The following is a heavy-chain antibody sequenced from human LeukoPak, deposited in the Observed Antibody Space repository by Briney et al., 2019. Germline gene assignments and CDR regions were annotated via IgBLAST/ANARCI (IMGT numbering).Heavy chain of an antibody. CDR2: ISFSGGNT. V-gene: IGHV3-23*01. CDR1: GFTFSGSA. CDR3: ARDIQLST. Sequence: GGSLRLSCAASGFTFSGSALSWVRQAPGKGLEWVSLISFSGGNTYYADSVKGRFTISRDNSKDTLYLQMNSLRAEDTAIYYCARDIQLSTWGLGTMVTVSS. D-gene: IGHD5-24*01. J-gene: IGHJ3*01.